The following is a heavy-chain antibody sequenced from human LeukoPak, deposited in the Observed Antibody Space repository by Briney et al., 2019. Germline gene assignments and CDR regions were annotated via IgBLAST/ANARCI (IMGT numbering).Heavy chain of an antibody. V-gene: IGHV1-18*01. CDR2: ISAYNGNT. Sequence: GASVKVSCRASGYTFTSYGISWVRQGPGQGLEWMGWISAYNGNTNYAQELQGRVTMTTDTSTSTAYMELRSLRSDDTAVYYCALGLVPHYYYYYGMDVWGQGTTVTVSS. D-gene: IGHD6-19*01. CDR1: GYTFTSYG. J-gene: IGHJ6*02. CDR3: ALGLVPHYYYYYGMDV.